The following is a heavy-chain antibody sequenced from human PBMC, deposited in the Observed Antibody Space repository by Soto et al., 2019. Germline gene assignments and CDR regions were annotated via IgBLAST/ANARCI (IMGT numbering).Heavy chain of an antibody. CDR3: TTDERF. V-gene: IGHV3-72*01. J-gene: IGHJ4*02. Sequence: GGSLRLSCAVSGFTFGDHYMDWVRQAPGKGLEWIGRIRNKAHSYSTTDYAAPVKGRFTISRDDSKNTLYLQMNSLKTEDTAVYYCTTDERFWGQGTLVTVSS. D-gene: IGHD3-16*01. CDR1: GFTFGDHY. CDR2: IRNKAHSYSTT.